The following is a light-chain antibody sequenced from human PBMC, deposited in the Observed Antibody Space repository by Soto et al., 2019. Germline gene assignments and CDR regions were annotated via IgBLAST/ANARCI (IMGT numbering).Light chain of an antibody. Sequence: QSALTQPASVSGSPGQSITISGTGTSSDVGGYNYVAWYQQHPGKVPRLMIYEVSNRPSGVSNRFSGSKSGSTASLTISGLQAEDEADYYCISYTSSSTSYVFGPGTKVAVL. CDR2: EVS. CDR1: SSDVGGYNY. V-gene: IGLV2-14*01. CDR3: ISYTSSSTSYV. J-gene: IGLJ1*01.